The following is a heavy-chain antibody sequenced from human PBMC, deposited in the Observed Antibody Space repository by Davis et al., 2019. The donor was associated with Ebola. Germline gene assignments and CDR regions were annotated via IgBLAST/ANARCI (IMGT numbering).Heavy chain of an antibody. D-gene: IGHD1-26*01. J-gene: IGHJ6*02. CDR2: ISSSGSTI. CDR1: GFTFSDYY. CDR3: ATLPGGSYYYYYGMDV. Sequence: PGGSLTLSCAASGFTFSDYYMSWIRQAPGKGLEWVSYISSSGSTIYYADSVKGRFTISRDNSKNTLYLQMNSLRAEDTAVYYCATLPGGSYYYYYGMDVWGQGTTVTVSS. V-gene: IGHV3-11*01.